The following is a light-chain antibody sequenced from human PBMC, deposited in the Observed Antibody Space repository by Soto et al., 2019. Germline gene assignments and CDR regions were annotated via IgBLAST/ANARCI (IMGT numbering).Light chain of an antibody. CDR2: WAS. CDR3: HQYGDSLLT. V-gene: IGKV4-1*01. CDR1: QSVLYSPNNKNY. J-gene: IGKJ4*01. Sequence: DIVMTQSPDSLAVSLGERATINCKSSQSVLYSPNNKNYLAWYQHKPGQPPKLLIYWASTRESGVPDRFSGSGSGTDFTLTITSLQAEDVAVYYCHQYGDSLLTFGGGTKVEIK.